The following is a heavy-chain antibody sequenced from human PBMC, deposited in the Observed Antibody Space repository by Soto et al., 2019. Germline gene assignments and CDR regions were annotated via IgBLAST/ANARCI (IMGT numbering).Heavy chain of an antibody. D-gene: IGHD5-18*01. CDR2: IYHSGST. V-gene: IGHV4-30-2*01. Sequence: SATLSLTCAVSGGSISSGVYSWIWIRQPPGKGLEWIGYIYHSGSTYYNPSLKSRVTISVDRSKNQFSLKLSSVTAADTAVYYCARVVDTAMVNWFDPWGQGTLVTVSS. CDR3: ARVVDTAMVNWFDP. CDR1: GGSISSGVYS. J-gene: IGHJ5*02.